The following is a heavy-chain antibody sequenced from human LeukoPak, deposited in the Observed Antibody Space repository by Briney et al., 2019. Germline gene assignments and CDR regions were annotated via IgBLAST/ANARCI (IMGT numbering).Heavy chain of an antibody. CDR3: ARRKWLGRTSHFDY. V-gene: IGHV5-51*01. CDR2: IYPGDSDT. J-gene: IGHJ4*02. CDR1: GYRFTSYW. Sequence: GESLKISCKGSGYRFTSYWIAWVRQIPGKGLEGMGIIYPGDSDTRYSPSVQGQVTISADKSISTAYLQWSSLKASDTAMYYCARRKWLGRTSHFDYWGQGTLVTVSS. D-gene: IGHD3-22*01.